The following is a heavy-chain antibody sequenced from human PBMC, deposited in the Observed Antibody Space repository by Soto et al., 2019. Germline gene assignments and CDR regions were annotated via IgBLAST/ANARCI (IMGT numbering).Heavy chain of an antibody. Sequence: QVQLVESGGGVVQPGRSLRLSCAASGFTVSYFGLHWVRQAPGKGLEWVAFISSDGGKAYYADSMKGRFTISRDNSKNTLDLQMNSLKPEDTAVYYCARDWAWNYDYWGQGTLVPVSS. CDR2: ISSDGGKA. CDR3: ARDWAWNYDY. V-gene: IGHV3-30*03. CDR1: GFTVSYFG. D-gene: IGHD1-7*01. J-gene: IGHJ4*02.